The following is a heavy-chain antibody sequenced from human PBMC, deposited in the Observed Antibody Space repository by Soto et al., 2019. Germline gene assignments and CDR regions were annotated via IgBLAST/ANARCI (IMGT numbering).Heavy chain of an antibody. CDR2: IDPSDSYT. V-gene: IGHV5-10-1*01. Sequence: PVESLKISCKGSGYSFTSDWISWVRQMPWKGLEWMGRIDPSDSYTNFSPSFQGHVTISADKSTSTAYLQWSSLKASDTAMYYCARLPRPGYYSEGFFDYWGQGTLVTVSS. CDR3: ARLPRPGYYSEGFFDY. CDR1: GYSFTSDW. D-gene: IGHD3-22*01. J-gene: IGHJ4*02.